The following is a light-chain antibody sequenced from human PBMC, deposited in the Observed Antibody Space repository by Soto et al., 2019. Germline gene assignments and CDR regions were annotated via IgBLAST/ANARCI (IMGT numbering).Light chain of an antibody. J-gene: IGKJ1*01. V-gene: IGKV3-20*01. Sequence: ESVLTQSAGTLSLSPGERATLSCRASQSVSSSYLAWYQQKPGQAPRLLIYGASSRATGIPDRFSGSGSGTDFTLTISRLEPEDFAVYYCQQYGSSPVTFGQRTKVDIK. CDR2: GAS. CDR3: QQYGSSPVT. CDR1: QSVSSSY.